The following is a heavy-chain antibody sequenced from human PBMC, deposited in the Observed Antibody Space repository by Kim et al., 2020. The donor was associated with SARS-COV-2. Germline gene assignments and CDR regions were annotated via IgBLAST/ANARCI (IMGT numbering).Heavy chain of an antibody. Sequence: GGSLRLSCAPFGVAVSSNYFTWVRQAPGKGLEWVSVIYSGGSTYYADSVKGRFTISRDSSKNTAYLQLNSLRVEDTAIYYCATYSDYDFYYYYIINVWG. CDR2: IYSGGST. J-gene: IGHJ6*03. D-gene: IGHD5-12*01. CDR3: ATYSDYDFYYYYIINV. V-gene: IGHV3-53*01. CDR1: GVAVSSNY.